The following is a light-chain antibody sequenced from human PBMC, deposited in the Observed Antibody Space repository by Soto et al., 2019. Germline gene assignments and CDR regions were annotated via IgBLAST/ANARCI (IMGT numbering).Light chain of an antibody. CDR2: EVS. V-gene: IGLV2-14*01. CDR3: ISYTRSSTYV. J-gene: IGLJ1*01. CDR1: SSDVGGYNY. Sequence: QSVLTQPASVSGSPGQSITISCTGTSSDVGGYNYVSWYQQHPGKAPKLMIYEVSNRPSGVSNRFSGSKSGNTASLTISGLQAEDEADYYCISYTRSSTYVFGLATKVTV.